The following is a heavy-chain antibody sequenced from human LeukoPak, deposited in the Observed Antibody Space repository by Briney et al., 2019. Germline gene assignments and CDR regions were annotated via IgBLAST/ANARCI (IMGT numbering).Heavy chain of an antibody. CDR3: TRLSTSQITDY. J-gene: IGHJ4*02. CDR2: IRSEANNDAT. CDR1: GFTLSGST. Sequence: GGSLRLSCAASGFTLSGSTMHWVRQASGKGLEWVGRIRSEANNDATEYAASVKGRFTISRNDSQNTAYLQMNSLKTDDTAVYYCTRLSTSQITDYWGQGTLVTVS. D-gene: IGHD2/OR15-2a*01. V-gene: IGHV3-73*01.